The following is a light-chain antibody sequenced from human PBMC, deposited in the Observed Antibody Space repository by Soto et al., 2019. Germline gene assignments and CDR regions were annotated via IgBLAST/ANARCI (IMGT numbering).Light chain of an antibody. V-gene: IGLV4-69*01. CDR3: HTWGTGIQV. J-gene: IGLJ2*01. CDR2: LNSDGSH. Sequence: QSVLTQSPSASASLGASVKLTCTLSSGHSSYAIAWHQQQPEKDPRYLMKLNSDGSHSKGDGIPDRFSGSSSGAERYLTISSLQSEEEADYYCHTWGTGIQVFGGGTKLTVL. CDR1: SGHSSYA.